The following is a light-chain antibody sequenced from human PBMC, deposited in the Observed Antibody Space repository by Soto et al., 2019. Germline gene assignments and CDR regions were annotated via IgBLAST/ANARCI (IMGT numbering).Light chain of an antibody. Sequence: EIVLTQSPGTLSLSPGERATLSCRASQSVDKYLVWYQQKPGQAPRLLIYDASSRASGIPARFSGSGSGTDFTLTISSLEPEDFAVYYCQQRGNRPPWTFGQGTKVDIK. CDR2: DAS. J-gene: IGKJ1*01. CDR1: QSVDKY. V-gene: IGKV3-11*01. CDR3: QQRGNRPPWT.